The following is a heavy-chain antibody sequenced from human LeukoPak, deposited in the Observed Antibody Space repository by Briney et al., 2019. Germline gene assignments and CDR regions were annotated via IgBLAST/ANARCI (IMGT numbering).Heavy chain of an antibody. CDR1: GGSISSSSYS. D-gene: IGHD2/OR15-2a*01. J-gene: IGHJ4*02. Sequence: SETLSLTCTVSGGSISSSSYSWGWLRQPPGKGLEWIGSIYYSGSTYYNPSLKSRVTISVDTSKNQFSLKLSSVTAADTAVYYCASSFHGYWGQGTLVTVSS. V-gene: IGHV4-39*01. CDR2: IYYSGST. CDR3: ASSFHGY.